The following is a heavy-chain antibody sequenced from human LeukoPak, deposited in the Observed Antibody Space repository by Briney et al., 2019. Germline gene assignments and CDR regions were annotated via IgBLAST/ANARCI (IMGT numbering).Heavy chain of an antibody. CDR2: ISSSSSYI. J-gene: IGHJ3*02. CDR1: GFTFSSYS. V-gene: IGHV3-21*01. D-gene: IGHD2-2*01. CDR3: ARDQYDAFDI. Sequence: GGSLRLSCAASGFTFSSYSMNWVRQAPGKGLEWVSSISSSSSYIHYADSVKGRFTISRDNAKNSLYLQMNSLRAEDTAVYYCARDQYDAFDIWGQGTMVTVPS.